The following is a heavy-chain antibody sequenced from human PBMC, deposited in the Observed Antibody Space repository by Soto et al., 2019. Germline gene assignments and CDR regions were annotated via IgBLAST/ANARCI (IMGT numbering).Heavy chain of an antibody. V-gene: IGHV3-48*02. D-gene: IGHD3-3*01. J-gene: IGHJ6*02. Sequence: VLLVEAGGGLVQPGGSLRLSCTASGFTFSSYSMNWVRQAPGKGLEWVSYISSHSRNTHDEDSVKGRFTISRDNARNSLYLQMNSLRDEDTAVYFCATYYDEVYYYGMDVWGQGTTAIVSS. CDR3: ATYYDEVYYYGMDV. CDR2: ISSHSRNT. CDR1: GFTFSSYS.